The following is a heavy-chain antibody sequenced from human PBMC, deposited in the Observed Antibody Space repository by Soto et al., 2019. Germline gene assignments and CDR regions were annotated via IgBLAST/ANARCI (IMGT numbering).Heavy chain of an antibody. Sequence: SETLSLTCTVSGDSISSNNQLWAWIRQRPGKGLDWIGSISYSGSTYYSPSLTSRVTMSLDTSKNQFSLKLSSVTAADTAVYYCARHLAYYYDSSGYSVPEYFQHWGQGTLVTVS. V-gene: IGHV4-39*01. CDR3: ARHLAYYYDSSGYSVPEYFQH. J-gene: IGHJ1*01. CDR2: ISYSGST. D-gene: IGHD3-22*01. CDR1: GDSISSNNQL.